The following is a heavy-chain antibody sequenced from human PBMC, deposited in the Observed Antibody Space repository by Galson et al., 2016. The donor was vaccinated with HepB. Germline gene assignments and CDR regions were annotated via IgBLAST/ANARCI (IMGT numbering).Heavy chain of an antibody. Sequence: SETLSLTCAVYGGSFSDYYWSWLRQPPGKGLEWIGYIYYSGSTNYNPSLKSRVTISVDTSKNQFSLKLSSVTAADTAVYYCARARYSSGLYNWFDPWGQGTLVTVSS. CDR1: GGSFSDYY. CDR3: ARARYSSGLYNWFDP. D-gene: IGHD6-19*01. V-gene: IGHV4-59*01. J-gene: IGHJ5*02. CDR2: IYYSGST.